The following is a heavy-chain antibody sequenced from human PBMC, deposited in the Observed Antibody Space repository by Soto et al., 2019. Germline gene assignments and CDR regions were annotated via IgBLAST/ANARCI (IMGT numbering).Heavy chain of an antibody. CDR1: GFTFSTNS. V-gene: IGHV3-23*01. CDR3: SKWDGYGDQ. Sequence: EVQLLESGGGLVQPGGSLRLSCAASGFTFSTNSMTWVRQAPGKGLEWVCGISGGADSTHYADSVKGRFTISRDNSKNMVYLQMNSLTADDTAVYFCSKWDGYGDQWGQGTLVTVSS. CDR2: ISGGADST. J-gene: IGHJ5*02. D-gene: IGHD5-12*01.